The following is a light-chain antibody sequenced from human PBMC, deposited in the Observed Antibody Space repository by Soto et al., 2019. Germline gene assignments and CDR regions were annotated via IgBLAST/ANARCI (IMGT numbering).Light chain of an antibody. CDR2: GAS. CDR3: QQYGSSWT. V-gene: IGKV3-20*01. J-gene: IGKJ1*01. CDR1: QSVSSSY. Sequence: EIVLTQSPGTLSLSPGERATLSCRASQSVSSSYFVWYQQKRGQAPMLLIYGASSRATGIPDMFGGSGSGKYFPLTISRLEAEYFAVYYCQQYGSSWTFGPGTKVEI.